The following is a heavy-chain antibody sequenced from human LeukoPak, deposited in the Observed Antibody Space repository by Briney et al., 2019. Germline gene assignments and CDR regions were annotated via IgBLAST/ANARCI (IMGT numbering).Heavy chain of an antibody. CDR1: VFTFSDQY. J-gene: IGHJ4*02. V-gene: IGHV3-7*01. Sequence: GGSLRLSCSASVFTFSDQYMNWYRQAPGKGLEWVASIREDGQKGFYVDSVKGRFTISRDNAKKMLYLQMNSLRDEDTAVYYCARWDYWGQGTLVTVSS. CDR2: IREDGQKG. CDR3: ARWDY.